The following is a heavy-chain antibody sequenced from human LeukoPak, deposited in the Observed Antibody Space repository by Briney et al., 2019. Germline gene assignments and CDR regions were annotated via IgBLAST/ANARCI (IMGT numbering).Heavy chain of an antibody. Sequence: PGRSLRLSCAASGFTFSSYGMHWVRQAPGKGLEWVAVISYDGSNKYYADSVKGRFTISRDNSKNTLYLQMNSLRAEDTAVYYCAKERYYYGSGSYGKTYYFDYWGQGTLVTVSS. D-gene: IGHD3-10*01. CDR1: GFTFSSYG. V-gene: IGHV3-30*18. J-gene: IGHJ4*02. CDR2: ISYDGSNK. CDR3: AKERYYYGSGSYGKTYYFDY.